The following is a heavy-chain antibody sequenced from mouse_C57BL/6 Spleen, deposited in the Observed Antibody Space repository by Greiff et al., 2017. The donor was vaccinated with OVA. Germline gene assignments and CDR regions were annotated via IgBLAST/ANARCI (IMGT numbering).Heavy chain of an antibody. CDR3: ARRGDYGYAMDY. CDR2: ISGGGGNT. V-gene: IGHV5-9*01. Sequence: EVMLVESGGGLVKPGGSLKLSCAASGFTFSSYTMSWVRQTPEKRLEWVATISGGGGNTYYPDSVKGRFTISRDNAKNTLYLQMSSLRSEDTALYYCARRGDYGYAMDYWGQGTSVTVSS. J-gene: IGHJ4*01. D-gene: IGHD2-4*01. CDR1: GFTFSSYT.